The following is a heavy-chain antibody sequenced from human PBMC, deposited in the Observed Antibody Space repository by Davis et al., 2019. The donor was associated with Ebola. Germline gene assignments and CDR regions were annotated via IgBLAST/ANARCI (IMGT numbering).Heavy chain of an antibody. Sequence: PSETLSLTCAISGDSVSSAGWNWIRQSPSRGLEWLGRTYYTSKWFTDYAEFVKSRITINPDTSKNQLSLQLNSVTPEDTAVYYCARGWLRSKFDYWGQGTLVTVSS. CDR1: GDSVSSAG. CDR3: ARGWLRSKFDY. J-gene: IGHJ4*02. D-gene: IGHD5-12*01. CDR2: TYYTSKWFT. V-gene: IGHV6-1*01.